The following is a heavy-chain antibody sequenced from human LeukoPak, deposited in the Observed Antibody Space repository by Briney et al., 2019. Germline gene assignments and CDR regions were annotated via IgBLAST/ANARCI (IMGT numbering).Heavy chain of an antibody. CDR2: ISAFNGNT. J-gene: IGHJ6*02. V-gene: IGHV1-18*01. CDR1: GYTFTSYG. CDR3: ARDRCSQDLVVVSAPMLCYYYYYGLDV. D-gene: IGHD2-2*01. Sequence: ASVKVSCKASGYTFTSYGISWVRQAPGQGLEWMGWISAFNGNTNHAQNLQGRVTLTTDTATSTVYMELRSLRSDDTAVYYCARDRCSQDLVVVSAPMLCYYYYYGLDVWGQGTTVTVSS.